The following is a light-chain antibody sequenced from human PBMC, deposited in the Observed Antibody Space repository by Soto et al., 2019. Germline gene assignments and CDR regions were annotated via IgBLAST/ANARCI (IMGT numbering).Light chain of an antibody. J-gene: IGKJ5*01. Sequence: EIVMTQSPATLSVSPGERATLSCRASQSVSTNLARYQQKPGQPPRLLIYGASARVTGIPARFSGSGSGTEFTLTISSLQSEDFAVYYCQQYNKWPPVTFGQGTRLEIK. CDR2: GAS. CDR1: QSVSTN. CDR3: QQYNKWPPVT. V-gene: IGKV3D-15*01.